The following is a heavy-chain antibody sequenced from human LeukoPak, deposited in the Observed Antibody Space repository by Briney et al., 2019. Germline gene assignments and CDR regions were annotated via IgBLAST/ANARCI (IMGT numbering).Heavy chain of an antibody. CDR2: ISTSGDKT. J-gene: IGHJ4*02. V-gene: IGHV3-48*01. CDR3: AKREGYSYGTYYFDY. D-gene: IGHD5-18*01. CDR1: GFTLRRYS. Sequence: GTSLRLSCAASGFTLRRYSMSWVRQAPGKGLEWVSHISTSGDKTYYADSVEGRFTISRDNAEDSMSLQMNSLRAEDTAVYYCAKREGYSYGTYYFDYWGQGTLVTVSS.